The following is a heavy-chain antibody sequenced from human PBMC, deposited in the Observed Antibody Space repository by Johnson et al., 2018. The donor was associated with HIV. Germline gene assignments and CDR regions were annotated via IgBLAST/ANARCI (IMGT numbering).Heavy chain of an antibody. J-gene: IGHJ3*02. CDR3: ARVATHAFDI. V-gene: IGHV3-30*03. D-gene: IGHD1-26*01. CDR1: EFTFSSYG. CDR2: ISYDGSNK. Sequence: QVQLVESGGGVVQPGRSLRLSCAASEFTFSSYGMHWVRQAPGKGLEWVAVISYDGSNKYYADSVKGRFTISRDNSKNTLYLQMNSLRAEDTAVYYCARVATHAFDIWGQGTMVTVSS.